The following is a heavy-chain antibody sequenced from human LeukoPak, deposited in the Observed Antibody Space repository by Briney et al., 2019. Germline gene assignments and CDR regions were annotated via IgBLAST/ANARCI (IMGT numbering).Heavy chain of an antibody. Sequence: GASVKVSCKASGYTFTGYYMHWVRQAPGQGLEWMGWINPNSGGTYYAQKFQGRVTMTRDTTISTAYMELSRLRSDDTAVYYCARAPITIVRGVRNLYFQHWGQGTLVTVSS. J-gene: IGHJ1*01. CDR2: INPNSGGT. CDR3: ARAPITIVRGVRNLYFQH. V-gene: IGHV1-2*02. D-gene: IGHD3-10*01. CDR1: GYTFTGYY.